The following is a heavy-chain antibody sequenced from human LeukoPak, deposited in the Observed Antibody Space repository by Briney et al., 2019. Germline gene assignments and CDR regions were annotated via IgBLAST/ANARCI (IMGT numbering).Heavy chain of an antibody. Sequence: PSETLSLTCTVSGGSISSYYWSWIRQPPGKGLEWIGYIYCSGSTNYNPSLKSRVTISVDTSKNQFSLKLNSVTAADTAVYYCARGPSGSAWYSDYWGQGTLVTVSS. D-gene: IGHD3-10*01. CDR2: IYCSGST. CDR1: GGSISSYY. CDR3: ARGPSGSAWYSDY. J-gene: IGHJ4*02. V-gene: IGHV4-59*01.